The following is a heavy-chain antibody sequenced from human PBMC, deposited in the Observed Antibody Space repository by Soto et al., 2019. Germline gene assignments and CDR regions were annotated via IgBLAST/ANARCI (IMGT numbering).Heavy chain of an antibody. CDR3: ASHDYYDSSGPDY. D-gene: IGHD3-22*01. V-gene: IGHV4-30-4*01. J-gene: IGHJ4*02. Sequence: PSETLSLTCTVSGGSISSGDYYWSWIRQPPGKGLEWIGYIYYSGSTYYNPSLKSRVTISVDTSKNQFSLKLSSVTAADTAVYYCASHDYYDSSGPDYWGQGTLVTVSS. CDR2: IYYSGST. CDR1: GGSISSGDYY.